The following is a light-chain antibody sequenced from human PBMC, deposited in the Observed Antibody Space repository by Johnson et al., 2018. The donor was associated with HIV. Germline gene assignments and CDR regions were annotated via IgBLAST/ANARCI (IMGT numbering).Light chain of an antibody. CDR1: NSNIGNNY. Sequence: QSVLTQPPSVSAAPGQKVTISCSGSNSNIGNNYVSWYQQLPGTAPKLLIYDNNKRPSGIPDRFSGSKSGTSATLGITGVQTGDEADYYCGTWDSSLSASYVFGTGTKVTVL. J-gene: IGLJ1*01. CDR3: GTWDSSLSASYV. V-gene: IGLV1-51*01. CDR2: DNN.